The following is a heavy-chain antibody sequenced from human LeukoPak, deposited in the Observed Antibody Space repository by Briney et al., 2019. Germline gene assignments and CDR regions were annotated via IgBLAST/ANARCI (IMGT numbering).Heavy chain of an antibody. V-gene: IGHV3-73*01. J-gene: IGHJ4*02. CDR3: TTLDFDY. CDR2: IRIKTNSYAT. CDR1: GFTFSGSD. Sequence: GGSLKLSCVASGFTFSGSDMHSVRPASGRGLEWVGRIRIKTNSYATAYAASVKGRFTIYRDDSKNTAYMQTNSLKTADTAVYYSTTLDFDYWGQGTLVTVSS.